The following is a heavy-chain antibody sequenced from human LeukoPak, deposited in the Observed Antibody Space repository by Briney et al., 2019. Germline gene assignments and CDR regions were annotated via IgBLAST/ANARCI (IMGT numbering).Heavy chain of an antibody. V-gene: IGHV1-8*01. J-gene: IGHJ4*02. CDR3: ARGLLDSGNYGNLDY. Sequence: ASVKVSCKASGYTFTSYDINWVRQATGQGLEWMGRMNPNSGNTDYAQKFQARVTMTRTTSISTAYMELSSLRSEDTAVYYCARGLLDSGNYGNLDYWGQGTLVTVSS. CDR2: MNPNSGNT. CDR1: GYTFTSYD. D-gene: IGHD1-26*01.